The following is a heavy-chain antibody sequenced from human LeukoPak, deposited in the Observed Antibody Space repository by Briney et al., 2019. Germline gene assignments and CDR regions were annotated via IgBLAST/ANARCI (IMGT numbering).Heavy chain of an antibody. J-gene: IGHJ3*02. CDR1: GDSVSSNSAV. D-gene: IGHD2-15*01. V-gene: IGHV6-1*01. CDR2: TYYRSKWYN. Sequence: PSQTLSLTCATSGDSVSSNSAVWNWIRQSPSRGLEWLGRTYYRSKWYNDYAVSVKSRITIKPDTSKNQFSLQLNSATPEDTAVYYCARLGLGGAFDIWGQGTMVTVSS. CDR3: ARLGLGGAFDI.